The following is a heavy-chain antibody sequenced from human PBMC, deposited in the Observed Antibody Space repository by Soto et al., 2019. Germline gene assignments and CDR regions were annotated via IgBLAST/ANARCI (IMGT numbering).Heavy chain of an antibody. Sequence: SWTLSLTCTVSGGSVSNSNYYWGWIRQSPGKGLEWIGSVYYRGRSYSKSSVKSRITISVDTSKNQFSLNLNSVTASDTAIYYGLCQRTTVITQDYFHYWVPGSLLTVS. CDR2: VYYRGRS. J-gene: IGHJ4*02. CDR1: GGSVSNSNYY. V-gene: IGHV4-39*01. D-gene: IGHD4-17*01. CDR3: LCQRTTVITQDYFHY.